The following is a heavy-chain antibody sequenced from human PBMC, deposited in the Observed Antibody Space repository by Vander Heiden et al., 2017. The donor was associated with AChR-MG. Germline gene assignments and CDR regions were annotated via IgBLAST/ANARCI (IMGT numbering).Heavy chain of an antibody. CDR3: ARAPGSWINWYFDL. Sequence: EVQLVESGGGLVQPGGSLRLSCAASGFTFSSYDMHWVRQATGKGLEWVSAIGTAGDTYYPGSVKGRFTISRENAKNSLYLQMNSLRAGDTAVYYCARAPGSWINWYFDLWGRGTLVTVSS. CDR1: GFTFSSYD. V-gene: IGHV3-13*01. CDR2: IGTAGDT. D-gene: IGHD6-13*01. J-gene: IGHJ2*01.